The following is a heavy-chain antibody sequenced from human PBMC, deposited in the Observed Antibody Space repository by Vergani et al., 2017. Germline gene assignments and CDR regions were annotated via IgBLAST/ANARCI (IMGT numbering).Heavy chain of an antibody. CDR1: GGYFSGYY. CDR3: ARGGYGGNTVTDY. CDR2: INHSGST. D-gene: IGHD4-23*01. Sequence: QVQLQQWGAGLLKPSETLSLTCAVYGGYFSGYYWSWIRQPPGKGLEWIGEINHSGSTNYNPSLKSRVTISVYTSKNQFSLKLSSVTAADTAVYYCARGGYGGNTVTDYWGQGTLVTVSS. V-gene: IGHV4-34*01. J-gene: IGHJ4*02.